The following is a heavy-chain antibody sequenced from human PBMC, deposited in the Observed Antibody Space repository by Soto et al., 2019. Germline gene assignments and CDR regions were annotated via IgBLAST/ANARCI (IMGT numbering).Heavy chain of an antibody. CDR3: AVGFKVDYYSLDV. D-gene: IGHD5-18*01. Sequence: SVKVSCKSSGGIFTATAISWVRQAPGQGPEWVGGVIPMFGTANYPQRFQGRVTITADESTNTAYMQLSSLRSEDTAVYFCAVGFKVDYYSLDVWGQGTTVTVSS. V-gene: IGHV1-69*13. CDR1: GGIFTATA. J-gene: IGHJ6*02. CDR2: VIPMFGTA.